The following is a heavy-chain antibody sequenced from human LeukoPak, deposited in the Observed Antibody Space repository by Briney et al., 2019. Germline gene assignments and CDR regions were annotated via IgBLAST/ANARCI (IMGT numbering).Heavy chain of an antibody. V-gene: IGHV6-1*01. CDR3: ARGYLKPGFDH. CDR1: GDSVSSNSVA. J-gene: IGHJ5*02. D-gene: IGHD2-2*02. CDR2: TYYTSKWSS. Sequence: SQTLSLTCAISGDSVSSNSVAWNWIRQSPSRGLEWLGRTYYTSKWSSDYAVSVKSRITITPDTSKNQLSLQLASVSPEDTAVYYCARGYLKPGFDHWGQGSLVTVSS.